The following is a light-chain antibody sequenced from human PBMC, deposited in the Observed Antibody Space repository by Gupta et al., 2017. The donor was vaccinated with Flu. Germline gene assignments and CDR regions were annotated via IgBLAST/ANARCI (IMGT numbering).Light chain of an antibody. J-gene: IGLJ1*01. Sequence: SITISCTGTSSDVGGYNYVSWYQQHPGKAPKLMLYEVSNRPSGASNRFSGSKSGNTASLTISGLQAEDEADYYCSSYLSSSTYVFGTGTKVTVL. CDR1: SSDVGGYNY. CDR2: EVS. CDR3: SSYLSSSTYV. V-gene: IGLV2-14*01.